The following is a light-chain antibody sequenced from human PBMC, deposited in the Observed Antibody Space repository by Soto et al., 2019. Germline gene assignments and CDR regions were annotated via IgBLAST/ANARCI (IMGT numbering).Light chain of an antibody. CDR2: GAS. J-gene: IGKJ1*01. Sequence: EIVMTQSPATLSVSPGERATLSCRASQSVSSDLAWYQQKPGQAPRLLICGASTRATGIPARFSGSGSGTEFTLTLSSLRSEDYAFYYGQKYNNRPPWTFGQGTKVEIK. CDR3: QKYNNRPPWT. V-gene: IGKV3-15*01. CDR1: QSVSSD.